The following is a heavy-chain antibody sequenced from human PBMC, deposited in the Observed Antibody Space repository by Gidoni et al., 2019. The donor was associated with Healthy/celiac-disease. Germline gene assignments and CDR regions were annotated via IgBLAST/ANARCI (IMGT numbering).Heavy chain of an antibody. D-gene: IGHD6-13*01. CDR1: GGSIRSYY. CDR3: ARVAGAGNWYCDL. Sequence: QVQLQESGPGLLKPSETLSPTLTVPGGSIRSYYWSWIRQPPGKGLEWIGYIYYRGSTNYNPARKSRDTISVDTSKSQFSLKLSSVTAADTAVYYCARVAGAGNWYCDLWGRGTLVTVSS. J-gene: IGHJ2*01. V-gene: IGHV4-59*01. CDR2: IYYRGST.